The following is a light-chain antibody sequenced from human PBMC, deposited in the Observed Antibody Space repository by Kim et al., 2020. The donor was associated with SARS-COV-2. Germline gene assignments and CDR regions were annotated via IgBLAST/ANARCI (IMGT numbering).Light chain of an antibody. V-gene: IGLV2-23*01. Sequence: GQSSTISCTGTSSDVGSDNLGSWYQQQPTDAPHLMIYEGSKPPGGVSNRSSGTKGGKTASLTIAGQQAEEEDDYYCCSDEGSSALVFGGGTQLTVL. CDR3: CSDEGSSALV. CDR1: SSDVGSDNL. CDR2: EGS. J-gene: IGLJ3*02.